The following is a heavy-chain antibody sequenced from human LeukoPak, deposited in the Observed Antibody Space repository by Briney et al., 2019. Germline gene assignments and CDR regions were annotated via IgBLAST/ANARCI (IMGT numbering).Heavy chain of an antibody. CDR2: IWDEGNTK. CDR1: GFTFSSYG. Sequence: ETSLRLSCAASGFTFSSYGMHWVRQAPGKGLEWVALIWDEGNTKKYADSVKGRITISRDNSKNTLYLEMNSPRAEDTAVYYCARGWGSSVYASAFDIWGQGTMVTISS. CDR3: ARGWGSSVYASAFDI. J-gene: IGHJ3*02. V-gene: IGHV3-33*01. D-gene: IGHD3-22*01.